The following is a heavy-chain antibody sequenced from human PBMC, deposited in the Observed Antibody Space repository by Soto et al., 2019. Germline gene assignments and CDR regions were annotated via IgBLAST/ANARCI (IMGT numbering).Heavy chain of an antibody. D-gene: IGHD2-2*01. V-gene: IGHV4-30-4*01. CDR2: IYYSGNT. CDR1: GGSISSGGYY. Sequence: PSETLSLTCTVSGGSISSGGYYWGWIRQPPGKGLAWIGYIYYSGNTYFNPSLKSRVTLSVDTSMNQFSLNLSSVTAAAKAVYYCVRYFSTTKCPFDYWGQGTLVTVSS. J-gene: IGHJ4*02. CDR3: VRYFSTTKCPFDY.